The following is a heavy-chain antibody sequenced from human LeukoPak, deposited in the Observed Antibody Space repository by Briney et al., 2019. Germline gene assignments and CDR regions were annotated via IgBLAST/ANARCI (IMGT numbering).Heavy chain of an antibody. J-gene: IGHJ6*02. V-gene: IGHV3-23*01. Sequence: GGSLRLSCAASGFTFSSYAMSWVRQAPGKGLEWVSMISAGGDSTYFADSVKGRFTISRDNSKNTLYLQMNSLRAEDTAVYYCAKDLSLSFCTSSSCPKYYYGMDVWGQGTTVTVSS. CDR2: ISAGGDST. CDR1: GFTFSSYA. CDR3: AKDLSLSFCTSSSCPKYYYGMDV. D-gene: IGHD2-2*01.